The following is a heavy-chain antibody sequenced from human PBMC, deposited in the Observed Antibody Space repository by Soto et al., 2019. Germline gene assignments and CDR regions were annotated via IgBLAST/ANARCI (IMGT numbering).Heavy chain of an antibody. V-gene: IGHV4-30-2*01. J-gene: IGHJ6*02. CDR1: GGSISTSDYT. D-gene: IGHD3-3*01. CDR2: VYHSGAT. CDR3: VRERTIFGVAPGGGVDV. Sequence: QLQLQESGSGLIKPSQTLSLTCAVSGGSISTSDYTWSWIRQPPGRGLEWIVSVYHSGATHYMPSLKNSLTMSLDKSKSQFSLDLTSVPAADAAVYYCVRERTIFGVAPGGGVDVWGQGTTVTVSS.